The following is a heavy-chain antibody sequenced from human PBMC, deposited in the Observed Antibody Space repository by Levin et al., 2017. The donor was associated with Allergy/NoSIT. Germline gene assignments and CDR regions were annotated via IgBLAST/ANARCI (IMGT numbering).Heavy chain of an antibody. CDR2: IWYDGSNK. Sequence: GGSLRLSCAASGFTFSSYGMHWVRQAPGKGLEWVAVIWYDGSNKYYADSVKGRFTISRDNSKNTLYLQMNSLRAEDTAVYYCARDLGGVEQQLVHGYYYYYGMDVWGQGTTVTVSS. CDR1: GFTFSSYG. CDR3: ARDLGGVEQQLVHGYYYYYGMDV. V-gene: IGHV3-33*01. J-gene: IGHJ6*02. D-gene: IGHD6-13*01.